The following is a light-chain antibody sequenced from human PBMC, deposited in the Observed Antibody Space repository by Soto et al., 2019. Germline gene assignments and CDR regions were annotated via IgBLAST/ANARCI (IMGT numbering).Light chain of an antibody. J-gene: IGKJ4*01. CDR2: GGS. CDR3: QQYGSSPLT. CDR1: QTVTSSY. Sequence: EIVLTQSPGTLSLSPGERGTLSCRASQTVTSSYLAWYQQKPGQAPRLLVFGGSSRATGISDRFRGVGSGTSFTLTISRLEPEDSAVYYCQQYGSSPLTFGGGTKVEI. V-gene: IGKV3-20*01.